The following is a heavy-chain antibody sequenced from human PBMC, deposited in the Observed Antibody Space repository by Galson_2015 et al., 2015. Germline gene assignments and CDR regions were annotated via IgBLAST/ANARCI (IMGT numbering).Heavy chain of an antibody. V-gene: IGHV1-2*06. CDR1: GYTFTGYY. CDR3: ARGLEVAAYFDY. Sequence: SVKVSCKASGYTFTGYYMHWVRQAPGQGLEWMGRINPNSGGTNYAQKFQGRVTMTRDTSISTAYMELSRLRSDDTAVYYCARGLEVAAYFDYWGQGTLVTASS. J-gene: IGHJ4*02. D-gene: IGHD5-24*01. CDR2: INPNSGGT.